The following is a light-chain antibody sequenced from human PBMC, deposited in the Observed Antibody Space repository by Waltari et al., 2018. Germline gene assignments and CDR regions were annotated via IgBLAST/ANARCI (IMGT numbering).Light chain of an antibody. CDR3: QQRSNWLT. V-gene: IGKV3-11*01. J-gene: IGKJ4*01. CDR2: DAS. CDR1: QSVSSY. Sequence: EIVLTQSPATLSLSPGERATLSCRASQSVSSYLAWYQKKPGQAPRLLIYDASNRATGIPARFSGSGSGTDFTLTISSLDPEDFAVYYCQQRSNWLTFGGGTKVEIK.